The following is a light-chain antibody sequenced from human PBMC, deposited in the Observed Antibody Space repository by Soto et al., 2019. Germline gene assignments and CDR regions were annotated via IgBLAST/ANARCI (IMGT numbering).Light chain of an antibody. CDR3: ATWDDSFRGL. CDR1: SSNIGAGHD. V-gene: IGLV1-40*01. J-gene: IGLJ3*02. CDR2: GNG. Sequence: QSVLTQPPSVSGAPGQRVTISCTGSSSNIGAGHDVHWYQQLPGTAPKLLIYGNGNRPSGVPDRFSGSKSGTSASLAITGLQAEDEADYYCATWDDSFRGLFGGGTKLTVL.